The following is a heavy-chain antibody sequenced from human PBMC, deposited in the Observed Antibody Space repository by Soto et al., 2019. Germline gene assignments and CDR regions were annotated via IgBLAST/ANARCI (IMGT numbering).Heavy chain of an antibody. V-gene: IGHV3-21*01. CDR2: ISSSSSYI. D-gene: IGHD3-10*01. J-gene: IGHJ1*01. CDR1: GFTFSSYS. Sequence: PWGSLRLSCAASGFTFSSYSMNWVRQAPGKGLEWVSSISSSSSYIYYADSVKSRFTISRDNAKNSLYLQMNSLRAEDTAVYYCARRLPQSGNFQHWGQGTLVTVSS. CDR3: ARRLPQSGNFQH.